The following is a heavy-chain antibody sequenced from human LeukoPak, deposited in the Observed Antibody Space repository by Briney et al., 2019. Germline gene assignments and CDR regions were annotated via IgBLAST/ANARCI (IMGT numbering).Heavy chain of an antibody. V-gene: IGHV1-69*04. CDR1: GGTFSSYA. Sequence: SVKVSCKASGGTFSSYAISWVRQAPGQGLEWMGRIIPILGIANYAQKFQGRVTITADKSTSTAYMELSSLRSEDTAVYYCARAEVPGIAAAGPEQHWGQGTLVTVSS. J-gene: IGHJ1*01. CDR2: IIPILGIA. D-gene: IGHD6-13*01. CDR3: ARAEVPGIAAAGPEQH.